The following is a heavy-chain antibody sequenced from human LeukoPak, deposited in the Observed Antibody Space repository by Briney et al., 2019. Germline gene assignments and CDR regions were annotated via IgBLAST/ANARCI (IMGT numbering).Heavy chain of an antibody. V-gene: IGHV3-73*01. CDR1: GFTFSGSA. CDR2: IRSKANSYAT. Sequence: PGGSLRLSCAASGFTFSGSAMHWVRQASGKGLEWVGRIRSKANSYATAYAASVKGRFTISRDDSKNTAYLQMNSLKTEDTAVYYCTTSSAVDTAMVMGYYYYYYMDVWGKGTTV. CDR3: TTSSAVDTAMVMGYYYYYYMDV. J-gene: IGHJ6*03. D-gene: IGHD5-18*01.